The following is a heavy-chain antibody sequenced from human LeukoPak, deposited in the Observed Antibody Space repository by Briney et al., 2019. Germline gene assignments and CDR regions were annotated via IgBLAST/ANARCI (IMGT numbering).Heavy chain of an antibody. D-gene: IGHD4-17*01. CDR3: AREPVPQDYGDTVNAYDL. V-gene: IGHV4-34*01. CDR2: IHHDGRT. Sequence: PSETLSLTCAVYGGSISGHYWSWIRQSPGKELEWIGDIHHDGRTKYSPSLKSRVSILLDTSKNEVSLRLTPVTAADTALYFCAREPVPQDYGDTVNAYDLWGQGTMVIVSS. CDR1: GGSISGHY. J-gene: IGHJ3*01.